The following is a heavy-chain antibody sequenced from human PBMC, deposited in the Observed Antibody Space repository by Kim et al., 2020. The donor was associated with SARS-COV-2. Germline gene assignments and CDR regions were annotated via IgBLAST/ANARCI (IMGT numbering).Heavy chain of an antibody. J-gene: IGHJ6*02. Sequence: VKGRFTISRDNSKNTLYLQMNSLRAEDTAVYYCAKEYCSGGSCYYYYGMDVWGQGTTVTVSS. CDR3: AKEYCSGGSCYYYYGMDV. V-gene: IGHV3-30*02. D-gene: IGHD2-15*01.